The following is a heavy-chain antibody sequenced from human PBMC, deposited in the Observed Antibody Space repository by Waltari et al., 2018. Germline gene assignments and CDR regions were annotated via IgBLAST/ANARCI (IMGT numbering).Heavy chain of an antibody. J-gene: IGHJ4*02. CDR1: GDSISSSSYY. CDR2: MYYMGST. D-gene: IGHD2-15*01. Sequence: QLQLQESGPGLVKASETLSLTCTVSGDSISSSSYYWGWVRQPPGKGLEWIGNMYYMGSTYYNPPLKSRVTISGDTSKSQFSLKLSSVTAADTSMYYCVRHARTTSGGKHFDHWGQGMLVTVSP. V-gene: IGHV4-39*01. CDR3: VRHARTTSGGKHFDH.